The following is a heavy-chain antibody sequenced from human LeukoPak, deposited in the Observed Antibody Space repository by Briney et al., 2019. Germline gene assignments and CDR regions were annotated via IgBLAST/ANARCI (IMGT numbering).Heavy chain of an antibody. CDR3: ARHGPMLKDIVVVPAELDY. CDR1: GYSFTSYW. D-gene: IGHD2-2*01. CDR2: IYPGDSDT. Sequence: GESLKISCKGSGYSFTSYWIGWVRQLPEKGLEWMGIIYPGDSDTRYSPSFQGQVTISADKSISTAYLQWSSLKASDTAMYYCARHGPMLKDIVVVPAELDYWGQGTLVTVSS. V-gene: IGHV5-51*01. J-gene: IGHJ4*02.